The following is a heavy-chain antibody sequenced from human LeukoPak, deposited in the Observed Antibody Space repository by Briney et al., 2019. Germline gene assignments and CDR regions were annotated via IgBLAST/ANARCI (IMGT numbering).Heavy chain of an antibody. D-gene: IGHD6-13*01. J-gene: IGHJ4*02. Sequence: PSETLSLTCTASGDSISNSNYYWGWVRQSPGRGLEWLGNIFYNGGPYYNPSFKSRVAISVDTSKNHFSLTLNAVTAADTAVYYCASTAAGTYYFDYWGQGTLVTVSS. V-gene: IGHV4-39*07. CDR2: IFYNGGP. CDR3: ASTAAGTYYFDY. CDR1: GDSISNSNYY.